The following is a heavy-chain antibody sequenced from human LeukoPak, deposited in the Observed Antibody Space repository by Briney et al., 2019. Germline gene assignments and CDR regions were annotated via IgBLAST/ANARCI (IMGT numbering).Heavy chain of an antibody. D-gene: IGHD3-22*01. CDR2: ISGSGGST. V-gene: IGHV3-23*01. Sequence: GGSLRLSCAASGFTFSSYAMSWVRQAPGKGLEWVSAISGSGGSTYYADSVKGRFTISRDNSKNTLYLQMNSLRAEDTAVYYCAKTGPGSKRRITMISFDYWGQGTLVTVSS. CDR3: AKTGPGSKRRITMISFDY. J-gene: IGHJ4*02. CDR1: GFTFSSYA.